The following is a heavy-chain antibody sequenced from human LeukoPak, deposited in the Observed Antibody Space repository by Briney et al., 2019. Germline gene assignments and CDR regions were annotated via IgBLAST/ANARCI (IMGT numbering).Heavy chain of an antibody. CDR3: ARVGWGWNYVGYYYYMDV. V-gene: IGHV1-8*01. D-gene: IGHD1-7*01. CDR1: GYTFTSYD. CDR2: MNPNSGNT. J-gene: IGHJ6*03. Sequence: ASVKVSCKASGYTFTSYDINWVRQATGQGLEWMGWMNPNSGNTGYAQKFQGRVTMTRNTSISTAYMGLSSLRSEDTAVYYCARVGWGWNYVGYYYYMDVWGKGTTVTVSS.